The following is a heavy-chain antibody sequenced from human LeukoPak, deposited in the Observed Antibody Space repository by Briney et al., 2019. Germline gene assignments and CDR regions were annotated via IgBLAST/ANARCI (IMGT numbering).Heavy chain of an antibody. J-gene: IGHJ3*02. CDR1: GFTFSSYW. CDR3: ASSYDSSGRDAFDI. Sequence: PGGSLRLSCAASGFTFSSYWMSWVRQAPGKGLEWVANIKQDGSEKYYVDSVKGRFTISRDNAKNSLYLQMNSLRAEDTAVYYCASSYDSSGRDAFDIWGQGTMVTVPS. D-gene: IGHD3-22*01. V-gene: IGHV3-7*01. CDR2: IKQDGSEK.